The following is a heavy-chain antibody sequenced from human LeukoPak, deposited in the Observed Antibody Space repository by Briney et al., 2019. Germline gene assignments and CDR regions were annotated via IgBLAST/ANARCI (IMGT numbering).Heavy chain of an antibody. CDR2: FYTTGNT. CDR3: ARSLGKGYYFDS. CDR1: GDSISSYH. J-gene: IGHJ4*02. V-gene: IGHV4-4*07. Sequence: SETLSLTCTGSGDSISSYHWSWIRLPAGKGLEWIGHFYTTGNTNYNPSLKSRVTMSVDTSKNQFSLKLSSVTAADTAVYYCARSLGKGYYFDSWGQGTLVTVSS. D-gene: IGHD4-23*01.